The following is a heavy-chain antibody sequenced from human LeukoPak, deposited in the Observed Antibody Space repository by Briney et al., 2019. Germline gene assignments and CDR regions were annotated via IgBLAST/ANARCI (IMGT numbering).Heavy chain of an antibody. Sequence: PGGSLRLSCAASGFTFSSYSMNWVRQAPGKGLEWVSSISSSSSYIYYADSVKGRFTISRDNAKHSLYLQMHSLRAEDTAVYYCARDRSRGIAVAGTGDYFDYWGQGTLVTVSS. CDR2: ISSSSSYI. V-gene: IGHV3-21*01. J-gene: IGHJ4*02. CDR1: GFTFSSYS. D-gene: IGHD6-19*01. CDR3: ARDRSRGIAVAGTGDYFDY.